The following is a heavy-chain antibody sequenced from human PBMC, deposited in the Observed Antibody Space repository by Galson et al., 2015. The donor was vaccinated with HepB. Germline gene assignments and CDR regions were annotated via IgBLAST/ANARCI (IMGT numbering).Heavy chain of an antibody. CDR3: AKDQKWLVQAGRAFDI. J-gene: IGHJ3*02. D-gene: IGHD6-19*01. Sequence: SLRLSCAASGFTFSSYAMSWVRQAPGKGLEWVSAISGSGGSTYYADSVKGRFTISRDNSKNTLYLQMNSLRAEDTAVYYCAKDQKWLVQAGRAFDIWGQGTMVTVSS. V-gene: IGHV3-23*01. CDR1: GFTFSSYA. CDR2: ISGSGGST.